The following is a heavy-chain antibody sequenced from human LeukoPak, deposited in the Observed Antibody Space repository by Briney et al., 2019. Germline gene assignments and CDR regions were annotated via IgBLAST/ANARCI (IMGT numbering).Heavy chain of an antibody. CDR3: AKDRAGSPYYFDY. V-gene: IGHV3-23*01. J-gene: IGHJ4*02. CDR2: IIGSGGST. Sequence: GGSLRLSCAASGFTFSSYAMSWVRQAPGKGLEWVSAIIGSGGSTYYADSVKGRFTISRDNSKNTLYLQMNSLRAEDTAVYYCAKDRAGSPYYFDYWGQGTLVTVSS. CDR1: GFTFSSYA. D-gene: IGHD6-13*01.